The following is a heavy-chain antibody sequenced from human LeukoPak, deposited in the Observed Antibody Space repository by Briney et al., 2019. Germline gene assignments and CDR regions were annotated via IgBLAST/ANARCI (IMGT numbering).Heavy chain of an antibody. CDR3: ARRPSGVRAFDY. Sequence: SETLSLTCTVSGDSISTYYWSWIRQPPGKELEWIGYIYFSGTTKYSPSLKSRVTISVDTSKIQFSLKLSSVTAADTAVYYCARRPSGVRAFDYWAQGTLVTASS. D-gene: IGHD2-8*01. V-gene: IGHV4-59*08. CDR1: GDSISTYY. J-gene: IGHJ4*02. CDR2: IYFSGTT.